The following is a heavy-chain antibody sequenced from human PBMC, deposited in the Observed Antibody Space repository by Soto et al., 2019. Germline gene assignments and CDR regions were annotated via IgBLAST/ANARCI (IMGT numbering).Heavy chain of an antibody. Sequence: GGSLRLSCAASGFTFSDYYMSWIRQAPGKGLEWVSYISSSGSTIYYADSVKGRFTISRDNAKNSLYLQMNSLRAEDTAVYYCASTYGADLYWYFDLWGRGTLGTVSA. CDR1: GFTFSDYY. V-gene: IGHV3-11*01. CDR3: ASTYGADLYWYFDL. J-gene: IGHJ2*01. D-gene: IGHD4-17*01. CDR2: ISSSGSTI.